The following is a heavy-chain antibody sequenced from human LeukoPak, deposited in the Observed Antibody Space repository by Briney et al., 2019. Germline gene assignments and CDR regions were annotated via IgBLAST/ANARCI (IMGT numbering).Heavy chain of an antibody. CDR2: IYYSGST. D-gene: IGHD2-2*01. CDR1: GGSISSYY. V-gene: IGHV4-59*01. CDR3: ARTTEDCSSTSCYQYWFDP. Sequence: PSETLSLTCTVSGGSISSYYWSWIRQPPGKGREWIGYIYYSGSTSYNPSLKSRVTISVDTSKNQISLKVRSATAADTAVYYCARTTEDCSSTSCYQYWFDPWGQGTLVTVSS. J-gene: IGHJ5*02.